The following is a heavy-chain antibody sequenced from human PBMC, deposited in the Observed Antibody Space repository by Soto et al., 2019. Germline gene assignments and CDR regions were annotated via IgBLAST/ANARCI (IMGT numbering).Heavy chain of an antibody. CDR2: INAYNGNT. CDR1: GYTFTSYA. D-gene: IGHD3-22*01. CDR3: ARDYYDSSGSNWFDP. Sequence: ASVKVSCKASGYTFTSYAMHWVRQAPGQRLEWMGWINAYNGNTKHSQKFQGRVTITTDTPTSTAFMELRSLRSDDTAVYYCARDYYDSSGSNWFDPWGQGTLVTVSS. V-gene: IGHV1-3*01. J-gene: IGHJ5*02.